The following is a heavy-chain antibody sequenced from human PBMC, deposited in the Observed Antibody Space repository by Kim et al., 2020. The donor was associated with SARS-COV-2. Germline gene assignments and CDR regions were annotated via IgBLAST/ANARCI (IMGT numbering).Heavy chain of an antibody. J-gene: IGHJ4*02. CDR3: ARDSVGDYFDY. V-gene: IGHV3-20*03. CDR2: T. D-gene: IGHD4-17*01. Sequence: TVYPDSAKGRFTISRDNAKNSLYLQMNSLRAEDTALYYCARDSVGDYFDYWGQGTLVTVSS.